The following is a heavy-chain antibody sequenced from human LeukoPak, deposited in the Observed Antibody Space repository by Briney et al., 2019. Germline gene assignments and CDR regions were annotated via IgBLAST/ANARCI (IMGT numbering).Heavy chain of an antibody. CDR1: GYTFTGYY. V-gene: IGHV1-2*02. CDR2: INPNSGGT. CDR3: ARDIIPPDDAFDI. J-gene: IGHJ3*02. D-gene: IGHD1-14*01. Sequence: GASVKVSCKASGYTFTGYYMHWVRQAPGQGLEWMGWINPNSGGTNYVQKFQGRVTMTRDTSISTAYMELTRLRSDDTAVYYCARDIIPPDDAFDIWGQGTMVTVSS.